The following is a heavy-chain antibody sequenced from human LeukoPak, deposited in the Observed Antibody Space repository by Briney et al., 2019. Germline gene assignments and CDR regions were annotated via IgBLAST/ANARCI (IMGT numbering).Heavy chain of an antibody. V-gene: IGHV1-2*06. D-gene: IGHD3-9*01. Sequence: ASVKVSCKASGYTFTGYYMHWARQAPGQGLEWMGRINPNSGGTNYAQKFQGRVTMTRDTSISTAYMELSRLRSDDTAVYYCAKVGLRYFDWLFGYWGQGTLVTVSS. CDR3: AKVGLRYFDWLFGY. CDR2: INPNSGGT. J-gene: IGHJ4*02. CDR1: GYTFTGYY.